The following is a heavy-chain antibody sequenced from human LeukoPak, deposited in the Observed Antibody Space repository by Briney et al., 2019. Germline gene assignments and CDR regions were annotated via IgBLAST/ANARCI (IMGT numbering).Heavy chain of an antibody. CDR2: IYTSGST. V-gene: IGHV4-4*09. Sequence: PSETLSLTCTVSGGSISSYYWSWIRQPPGKGLEWIGYIYTSGSTNYNPSLKSRVTLSVDTSKNQFSLKLSSVTAADTAVYYCARNYYDSSGYYQRWFDPWGQGTLVTVSS. CDR1: GGSISSYY. D-gene: IGHD3-22*01. J-gene: IGHJ5*02. CDR3: ARNYYDSSGYYQRWFDP.